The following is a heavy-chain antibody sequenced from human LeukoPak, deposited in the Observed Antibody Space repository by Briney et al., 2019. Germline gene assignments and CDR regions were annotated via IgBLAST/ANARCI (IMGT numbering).Heavy chain of an antibody. Sequence: SETLSLTCTVSGGSIRSYYWSWIRQPPGRGLEWIGYISDSGSTNYNSTLKSRVTISVDTSKNQFSLKLSSVTAADTAVYYCARGYCGGGTCYRTFFDQWGQGTLVTVSS. D-gene: IGHD2-15*01. CDR3: ARGYCGGGTCYRTFFDQ. V-gene: IGHV4-59*01. CDR1: GGSIRSYY. CDR2: ISDSGST. J-gene: IGHJ4*02.